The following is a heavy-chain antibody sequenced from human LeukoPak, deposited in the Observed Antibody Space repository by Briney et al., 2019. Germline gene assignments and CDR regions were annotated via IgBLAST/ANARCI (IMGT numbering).Heavy chain of an antibody. D-gene: IGHD3-16*01. Sequence: SGTLSLTCAVSGGSISSSNWWSWVRQPPGKGLEWIGEIYHSVSTNYNPSLKSRVTISVDKSKNQFSLKLSSVTAADTAVYYCARADGWGSSSNLYYFDYWGQGTLVTVSS. CDR3: ARADGWGSSSNLYYFDY. CDR2: IYHSVST. V-gene: IGHV4-4*02. CDR1: GGSISSSNW. J-gene: IGHJ4*02.